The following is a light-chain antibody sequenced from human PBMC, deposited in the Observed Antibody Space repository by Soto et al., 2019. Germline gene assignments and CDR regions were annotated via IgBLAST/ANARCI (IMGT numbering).Light chain of an antibody. V-gene: IGLV2-14*01. CDR2: EVT. J-gene: IGLJ2*01. Sequence: QSALTQPASVSGSPGQSITISCTGTSSDVGGHSFVSWYQHHPGKAPKLMIYEVTNRPSGVSDRFSGSKSGNTASLTISGLQAEDEADYYCNSYTSTFTWVFGGGTKLTVL. CDR3: NSYTSTFTWV. CDR1: SSDVGGHSF.